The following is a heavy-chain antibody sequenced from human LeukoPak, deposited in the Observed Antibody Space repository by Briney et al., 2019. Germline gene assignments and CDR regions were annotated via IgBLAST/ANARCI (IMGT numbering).Heavy chain of an antibody. CDR1: DDSISDYY. D-gene: IGHD3-16*01. V-gene: IGHV4-59*01. Sequence: SETLSLTCTVSDDSISDYYRGWIRQPPGKGLEWIGYFHDSGTSTYNPSLKSRVTISADTSKNQFSLKLNSLTTADTAVYYCTRGAGWLIDYWGQGILVTVSS. J-gene: IGHJ4*02. CDR2: FHDSGTS. CDR3: TRGAGWLIDY.